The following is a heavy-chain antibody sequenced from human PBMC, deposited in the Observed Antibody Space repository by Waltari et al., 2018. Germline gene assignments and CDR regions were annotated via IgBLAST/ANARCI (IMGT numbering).Heavy chain of an antibody. CDR1: GGFITTTRNS. V-gene: IGHV4-39*01. Sequence: QLQLQESGPGLVMPSDTLSLTCGVSGGFITTTRNSWTWIRQAPGQGLEWVGTISYTGATYNSPSLTSRVTMSRDTSKNQLSLKLGSVTAADTAVYYCATYIGASIGTAAFDVWGRGTMVIVSS. D-gene: IGHD5-12*01. CDR3: ATYIGASIGTAAFDV. CDR2: ISYTGAT. J-gene: IGHJ3*01.